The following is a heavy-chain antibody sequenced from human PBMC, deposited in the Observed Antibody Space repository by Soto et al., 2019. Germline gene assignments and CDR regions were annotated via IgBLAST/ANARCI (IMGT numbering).Heavy chain of an antibody. D-gene: IGHD5-12*01. V-gene: IGHV4-59*01. CDR3: ARDRPARASGYPLSPPYYYYVMDV. CDR2: IYYNGST. CDR1: GGSISSYC. J-gene: IGHJ6*02. Sequence: SPPCTVSGGSISSYCWSWIRQPPGKGMEWIGYIYYNGSTNYNPSLKSRVTISVDTSKNQFSLKLSSVTAADTAVYYCARDRPARASGYPLSPPYYYYVMDVWGQGTTVTVSS.